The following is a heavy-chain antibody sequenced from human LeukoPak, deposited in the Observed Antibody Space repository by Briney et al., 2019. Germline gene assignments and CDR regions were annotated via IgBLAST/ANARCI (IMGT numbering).Heavy chain of an antibody. V-gene: IGHV4-39*01. CDR3: ASYNYYDLTGYPTDY. D-gene: IGHD3-9*01. J-gene: IGHJ4*02. CDR1: GDSISRSSHY. CDR2: IHYSGST. Sequence: SETLSLTCTVSGDSISRSSHYWGWIRQPPGKGLEWVASIHYSGSTYYNPSLKSRVTISVDTSKNQFFLKLTSVPAADTAVYYCASYNYYDLTGYPTDYWGQGALVTVSS.